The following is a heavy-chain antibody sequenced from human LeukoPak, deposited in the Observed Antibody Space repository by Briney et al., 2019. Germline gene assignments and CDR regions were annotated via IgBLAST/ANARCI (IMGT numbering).Heavy chain of an antibody. J-gene: IGHJ4*02. V-gene: IGHV1-2*06. CDR1: GYTFTGYY. D-gene: IGHD3-22*01. Sequence: ASVKVSCKASGYTFTGYYMHWVRQAPGQGLEWMGRINPNSGGTNYAQKFQGRVTMTRDESTSTAYMELSSLRSEDTAVYYCAIKLSGSFDYWGQGTLVTVSS. CDR3: AIKLSGSFDY. CDR2: INPNSGGT.